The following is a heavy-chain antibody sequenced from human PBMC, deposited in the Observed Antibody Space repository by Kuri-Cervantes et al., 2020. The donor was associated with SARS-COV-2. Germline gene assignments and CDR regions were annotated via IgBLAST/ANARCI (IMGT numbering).Heavy chain of an antibody. CDR3: TTEVHYPAHGGMDV. CDR2: IKSKSDGGTT. J-gene: IGHJ6*02. CDR1: GFTASSNY. V-gene: IGHV3-15*01. D-gene: IGHD2-15*01. Sequence: GGSLRPSCAASGFTASSNYMSWVRQAPGKGLGWVGRIKSKSDGGTTDYAAPVKGRFTISRDDSKNILYLPMNSLKTEDTAVYYYTTEVHYPAHGGMDVWGQGTTVTVSS.